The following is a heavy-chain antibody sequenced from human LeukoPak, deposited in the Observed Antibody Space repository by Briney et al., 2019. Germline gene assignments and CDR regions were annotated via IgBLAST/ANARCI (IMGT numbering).Heavy chain of an antibody. CDR3: ARVNYYDSSGSLDY. CDR2: INYSGTT. D-gene: IGHD3-22*01. J-gene: IGHJ4*02. Sequence: SETLSLTCTVSGGSISTYHWSWIRQPPGKGLEWIGHINYSGTTNYNPSLKSRVTISVDTSNNEFSLKLSSVTAADTAVYYCARVNYYDSSGSLDYWGQGTLVTVSS. V-gene: IGHV4-59*01. CDR1: GGSISTYH.